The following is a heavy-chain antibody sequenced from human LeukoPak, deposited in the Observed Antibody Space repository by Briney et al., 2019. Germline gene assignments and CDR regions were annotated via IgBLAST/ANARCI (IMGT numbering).Heavy chain of an antibody. D-gene: IGHD3-22*01. Sequence: PGGSLRLSCAASGFTFSSYGMHWVRQAPGKGLEWVAVIWYDGSNKYYADSVKGRFTISRDNSKNTPYLQMNSLRAEDTAVYYCARDGSDSSGYWDYYYGMDVWGQGTTVTVSS. CDR3: ARDGSDSSGYWDYYYGMDV. V-gene: IGHV3-33*01. J-gene: IGHJ6*02. CDR1: GFTFSSYG. CDR2: IWYDGSNK.